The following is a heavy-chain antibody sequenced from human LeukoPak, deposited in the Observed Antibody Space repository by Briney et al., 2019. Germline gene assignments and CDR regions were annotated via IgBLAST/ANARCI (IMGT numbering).Heavy chain of an antibody. J-gene: IGHJ4*02. CDR1: GYTFTSYY. Sequence: GASVKVSCKASGYTFTSYYMHWVRQAPGHGLEWMGIINPSGGSTTYAQKFQGRVTMTRDMSTTTVHMELSSLRSEDTAVYYCARVGKWELFLGALDSWGQGTLVTVSS. V-gene: IGHV1-46*01. CDR3: ARVGKWELFLGALDS. D-gene: IGHD1-26*01. CDR2: INPSGGST.